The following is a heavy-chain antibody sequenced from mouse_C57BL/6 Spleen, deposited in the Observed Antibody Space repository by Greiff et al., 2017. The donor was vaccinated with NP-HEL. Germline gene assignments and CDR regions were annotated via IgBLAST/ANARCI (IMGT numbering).Heavy chain of an antibody. CDR2: IYPGDGDT. V-gene: IGHV1-82*01. CDR1: GYAFSSSW. CDR3: AREGDYYGSSPFDY. Sequence: QVQLQQSGPELVKPGASVKISCKASGYAFSSSWMNWVKQRPGKGLEWIGRIYPGDGDTNYNGKFKGKATLTADKSSSTAYMQLSSLTSEDSAVYFVAREGDYYGSSPFDYWGQGTTLTVSS. J-gene: IGHJ2*01. D-gene: IGHD1-1*01.